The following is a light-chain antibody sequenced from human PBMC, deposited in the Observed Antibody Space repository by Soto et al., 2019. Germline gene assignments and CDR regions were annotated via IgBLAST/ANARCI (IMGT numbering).Light chain of an antibody. CDR3: QHSYSTLWT. V-gene: IGKV1-39*01. CDR2: AAS. CDR1: QSISSY. Sequence: DIQMTQSPSSLSASVGDRVTITCRASQSISSYLNWYQQKPGKAPKLLIYAASSLQSGVPSRFSGSGSGTYFTLTISSLQPEDFSTYYCQHSYSTLWTFGQGTKLEIK. J-gene: IGKJ1*01.